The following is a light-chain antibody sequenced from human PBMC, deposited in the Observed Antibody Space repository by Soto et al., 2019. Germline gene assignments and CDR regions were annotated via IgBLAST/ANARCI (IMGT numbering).Light chain of an antibody. CDR1: QSVSSN. CDR2: GAS. Sequence: EIVMTQSPATLSVTPGERATLSCRASQSVSSNLAWYQQKPGQAPRLLIYGASTRATGIPARFSGSGSGTEFTLTISSLQSEDFAVYYCLQYKNWPITFGQGTRLEI. V-gene: IGKV3-15*01. CDR3: LQYKNWPIT. J-gene: IGKJ5*01.